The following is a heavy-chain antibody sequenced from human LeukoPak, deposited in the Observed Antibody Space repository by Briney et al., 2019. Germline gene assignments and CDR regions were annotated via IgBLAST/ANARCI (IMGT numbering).Heavy chain of an antibody. CDR3: ARAYIVGPSASDI. CDR2: ISSSSSYI. Sequence: KAGGSLRLSCAASGFTFSSYSMNWVRQAPGKGLEWVSSISSSSSYIYYADSVKGRFTISRDNAKNSLYLQMNSLRAEDTAVYYCARAYIVGPSASDIWGQGTMVTVSS. D-gene: IGHD2-21*01. CDR1: GFTFSSYS. V-gene: IGHV3-21*01. J-gene: IGHJ3*02.